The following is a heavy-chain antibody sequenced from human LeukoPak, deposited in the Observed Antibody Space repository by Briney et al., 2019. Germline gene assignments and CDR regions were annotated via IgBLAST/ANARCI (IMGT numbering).Heavy chain of an antibody. CDR3: ARGPKTSFDY. V-gene: IGHV3-48*01. J-gene: IGHJ4*02. CDR1: ALTFSDYS. CDR2: ISSNGSTI. Sequence: GGSLRLSCAASALTFSDYSMNWVRQAPGKGLEWISYISSNGSTIYYAASVKGRFTISRDSAKNSLYLQMNGLRAEDTAIYYSARGPKTSFDYWGQGTLVTDSS.